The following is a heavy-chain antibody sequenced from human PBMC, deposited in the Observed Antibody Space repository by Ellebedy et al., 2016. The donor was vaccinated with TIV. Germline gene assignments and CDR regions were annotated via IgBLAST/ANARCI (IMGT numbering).Heavy chain of an antibody. Sequence: MPSETLSLTCTVSGGSLSNYYWSRIRQPPGKGLEWSGDIHYSGSTNYNRSLKSRATISVDTSKNQLSLNLNSVTAADTAVYYCARDLMASGWFDPWGQGTLVTVSS. V-gene: IGHV4-59*01. CDR2: IHYSGST. D-gene: IGHD5-24*01. CDR1: GGSLSNYY. J-gene: IGHJ5*02. CDR3: ARDLMASGWFDP.